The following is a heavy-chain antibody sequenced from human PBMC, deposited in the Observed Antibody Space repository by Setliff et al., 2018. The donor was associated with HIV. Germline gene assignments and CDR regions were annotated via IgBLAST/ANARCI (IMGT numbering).Heavy chain of an antibody. CDR3: ARLGYVSGGFYKTPGPYYFDY. J-gene: IGHJ4*02. D-gene: IGHD3-10*01. V-gene: IGHV4-39*01. Sequence: SETLSLTRTVSGGSMSSSSYYWGWIRQTPDKGLEWIGIIYYSGATYYNPSLTSRVTISVDTSRNQFSLKLRSVTAADTAAYYCARLGYVSGGFYKTPGPYYFDYWGQGALVTVS. CDR2: IYYSGAT. CDR1: GGSMSSSSYY.